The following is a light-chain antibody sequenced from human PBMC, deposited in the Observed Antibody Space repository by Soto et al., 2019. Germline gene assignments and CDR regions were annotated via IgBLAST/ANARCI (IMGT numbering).Light chain of an antibody. Sequence: QSALTQPPSASGSLGQSVTISCTGTSSDIGTYNYVSWYQHHPGKAPKLIIYEVTKRPSGVPDRFSGSKSGNTASLTVSGLQAEDEADYYCSSFADSPVVFGGGTNVTVL. CDR2: EVT. J-gene: IGLJ2*01. CDR3: SSFADSPVV. V-gene: IGLV2-8*01. CDR1: SSDIGTYNY.